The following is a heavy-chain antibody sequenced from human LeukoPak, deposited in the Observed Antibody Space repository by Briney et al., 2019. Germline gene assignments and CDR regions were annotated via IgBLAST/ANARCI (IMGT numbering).Heavy chain of an antibody. CDR1: GFSLSTSGMR. J-gene: IGHJ4*02. D-gene: IGHD2-21*02. V-gene: IGHV2-70*04. CDR2: IDWDDDK. CDR3: ARMVVVTAYTFDY. Sequence: SGPALVKPTQTLTLTCTFSGFSLSTSGMRVSWIRQPPGKALEWLARIDWDDDKFYSTSLRTRLTISKDTSKNQVVLTMTNMDPVDTATYYCARMVVVTAYTFDYWGQGTLVTVSS.